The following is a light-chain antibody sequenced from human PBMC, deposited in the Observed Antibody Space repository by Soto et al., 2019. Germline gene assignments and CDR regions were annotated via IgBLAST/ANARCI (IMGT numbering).Light chain of an antibody. CDR1: QSVRNN. J-gene: IGKJ2*01. CDR2: SAF. Sequence: EIVMTQSPATLSASPGERATLSCRASQSVRNNLAWYQQRPGQAPRLLIYSAFARAPGIPARFSGSGSGTEFALTISTLQSEDFAVYYCQQYDNWPPYTFGQGTKVDIK. CDR3: QQYDNWPPYT. V-gene: IGKV3-15*01.